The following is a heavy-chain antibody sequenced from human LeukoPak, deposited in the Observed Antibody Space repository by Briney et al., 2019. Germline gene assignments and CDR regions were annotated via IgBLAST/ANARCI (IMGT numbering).Heavy chain of an antibody. D-gene: IGHD1-1*01. V-gene: IGHV3-7*01. J-gene: IGHJ4*02. CDR1: GFTFSSYW. Sequence: GGSLRLSCAASGFTFSSYWMSWVRQAPGKGLEWVANIKQDESEKYYVDSVKGRFTISRDNAKNSLYLQMNSLRAEDTAVYYCARDKIEGPTRLDYWGQGILVTVSS. CDR3: ARDKIEGPTRLDY. CDR2: IKQDESEK.